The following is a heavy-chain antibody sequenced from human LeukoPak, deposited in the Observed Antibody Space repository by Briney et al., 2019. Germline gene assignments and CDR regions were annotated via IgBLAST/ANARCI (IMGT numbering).Heavy chain of an antibody. CDR3: AKGGRVGDPYYYYMDV. V-gene: IGHV3-23*01. CDR1: GFTLTNYA. D-gene: IGHD3-16*01. J-gene: IGHJ6*03. Sequence: PGGSLRLSCAASGFTLTNYAMSWVRQAPGKGLEWASAISNSGGTTYYADSVKGRFTISRDNTKNTLYLQMNRLTAEDTALYYCAKGGRVGDPYYYYMDVWGKGSTVTVSS. CDR2: ISNSGGTT.